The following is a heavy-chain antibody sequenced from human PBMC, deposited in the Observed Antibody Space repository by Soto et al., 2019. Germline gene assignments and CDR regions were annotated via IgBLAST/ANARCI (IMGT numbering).Heavy chain of an antibody. J-gene: IGHJ5*02. CDR1: GGSISSSSYY. V-gene: IGHV4-39*01. D-gene: IGHD6-6*01. CDR3: ARPVSSSSWFDP. Sequence: SETLSLTCTVSGGSISSSSYYWGWIRQPPGKGLEWIGSIYYSGSTYYNPSLKSRVTISVDTSKNQFSLKLSSVTAADTAVYYCARPVSSSSWFDPWGQGTLVTVSS. CDR2: IYYSGST.